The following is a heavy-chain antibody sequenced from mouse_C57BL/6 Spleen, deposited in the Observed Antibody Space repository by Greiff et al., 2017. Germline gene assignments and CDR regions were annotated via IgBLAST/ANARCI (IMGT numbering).Heavy chain of an antibody. V-gene: IGHV14-4*01. J-gene: IGHJ4*01. CDR3: TTPHYYGSRRDAMDY. D-gene: IGHD1-1*01. CDR1: GFNFKDDY. Sequence: EVQLQQSGAELVRPGASVKLSCTASGFNFKDDYMHWVKQRPEQGLEWIGWIDPENGDTEYASKFQGKATITADTSSNTAYLQRSSLTSEDTAVYYCTTPHYYGSRRDAMDYWGQGTSVTVSS. CDR2: IDPENGDT.